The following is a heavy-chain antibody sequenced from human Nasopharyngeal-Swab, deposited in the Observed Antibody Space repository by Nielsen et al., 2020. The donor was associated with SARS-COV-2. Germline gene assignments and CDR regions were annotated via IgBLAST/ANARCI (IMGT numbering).Heavy chain of an antibody. V-gene: IGHV4-34*01. CDR2: VSHSGTA. CDR3: ARGGQDNALDV. D-gene: IGHD1-1*01. CDR1: GASFTGIF. Sequence: GASFTGIFWNWVRQPPGKGLEWIGEVSHSGTATYNPSLTGRVTISLDTAWSQFSLRLSSLSDADTAVYFCARGGQDNALDVWDQGTKVAVSS. J-gene: IGHJ6*02.